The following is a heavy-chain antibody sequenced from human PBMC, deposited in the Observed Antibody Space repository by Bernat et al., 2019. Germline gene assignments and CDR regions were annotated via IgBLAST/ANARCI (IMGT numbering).Heavy chain of an antibody. CDR2: MNPNSGNT. D-gene: IGHD6-19*01. CDR1: GYTFTSDD. CDR3: ARGLIAVAGVLHNDY. Sequence: QVQLVQSGAEVKKPGASVKVSCKASGYTFTSDDINWVRQAPGQGLEWMGWMNPNSGNTGYAQKFQGRVTMTRSTSISTAYMELRSLRSDDTAVYYCARGLIAVAGVLHNDYWGQGTLVTVSS. J-gene: IGHJ4*02. V-gene: IGHV1-8*01.